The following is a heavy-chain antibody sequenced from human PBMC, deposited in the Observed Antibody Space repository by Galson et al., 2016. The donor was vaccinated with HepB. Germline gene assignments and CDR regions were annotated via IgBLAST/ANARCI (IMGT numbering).Heavy chain of an antibody. Sequence: SLRLSCAASGFTFSSYNMNWVRQAPGKGLEWIAGISDGSSHIFYADAVRGRFTITRDDAKSSLYLQMNSLRAEDAGMYYCAREIRQGGTERPDDYWGQGTLVIVSS. CDR1: GFTFSSYN. J-gene: IGHJ4*02. V-gene: IGHV3-21*01. CDR2: ISDGSSHI. CDR3: AREIRQGGTERPDDY. D-gene: IGHD1/OR15-1a*01.